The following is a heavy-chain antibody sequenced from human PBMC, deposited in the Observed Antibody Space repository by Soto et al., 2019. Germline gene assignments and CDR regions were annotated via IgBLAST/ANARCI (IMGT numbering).Heavy chain of an antibody. V-gene: IGHV4-39*01. Sequence: SETLSLTCTVSCGSISSSSYYWGWIRQPPGKGLEWIGSIYYSGSTYYNPSLKSRVTISVDTSKNQFSLKLSSVTAADTAVYYCARTAAMATIRYWGQGTLVTVSS. D-gene: IGHD5-12*01. CDR1: CGSISSSSYY. CDR3: ARTAAMATIRY. J-gene: IGHJ4*02. CDR2: IYYSGST.